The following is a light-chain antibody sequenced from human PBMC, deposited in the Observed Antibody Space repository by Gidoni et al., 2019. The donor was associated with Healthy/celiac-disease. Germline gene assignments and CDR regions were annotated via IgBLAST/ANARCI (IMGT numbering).Light chain of an antibody. CDR2: DAS. J-gene: IGKJ1*01. Sequence: DIQMTQSPSTQSASVGDRVTITCRASQSISSWLAWYQQKPGKAPKLLIYDASSLESGVPSRFSGSGSGTEFTLTISSLQPDDFATYYCQQYNSYGTFGQGTKVEIK. CDR1: QSISSW. V-gene: IGKV1-5*01. CDR3: QQYNSYGT.